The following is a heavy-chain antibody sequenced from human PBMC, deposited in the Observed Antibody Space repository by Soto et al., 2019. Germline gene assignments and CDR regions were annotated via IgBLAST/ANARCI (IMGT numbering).Heavy chain of an antibody. CDR3: ARHLYSRGWEYFDY. CDR1: DGSISRYY. V-gene: IGHV4-59*08. D-gene: IGHD6-19*01. Sequence: PSENPSLACTASDGSISRYYCSWIRQPPGKGLEWIGYIYYSGSTNYNPSLKSRVTISVDTSKNQSSLKLSSVTAADTAVYYCARHLYSRGWEYFDYRGQGTLVTVSS. J-gene: IGHJ4*02. CDR2: IYYSGST.